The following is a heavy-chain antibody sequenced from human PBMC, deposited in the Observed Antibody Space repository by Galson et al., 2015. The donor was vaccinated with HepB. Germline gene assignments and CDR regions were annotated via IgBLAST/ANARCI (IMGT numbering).Heavy chain of an antibody. V-gene: IGHV1-2*06. CDR1: GYTFTGYY. J-gene: IGHJ5*02. D-gene: IGHD4-17*01. CDR3: ARDYGDYERIGFDP. Sequence: SVKVSCKASGYTFTGYYMHWVRQAPGQGLEWMGRINPNSGGTNYAQKFQGRVTMTRDTSISTAYMELSRLRSDDTAVYYCARDYGDYERIGFDPWGQGTLVTVSS. CDR2: INPNSGGT.